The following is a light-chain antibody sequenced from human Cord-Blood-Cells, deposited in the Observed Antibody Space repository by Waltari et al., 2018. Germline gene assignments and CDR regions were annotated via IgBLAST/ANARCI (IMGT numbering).Light chain of an antibody. V-gene: IGLV2-14*04. CDR2: AVS. J-gene: IGLJ2*01. CDR3: SSYTSSSTLI. Sequence: PGPSINITCTGTSSDGGGYNYVSWYQQHPGKAPKLMIYAVSNRPSGCSNRFSGSKSGNTASLTISGLQAEDEADYYCSSYTSSSTLIFGGGTKLTVL. CDR1: SSDGGGYNY.